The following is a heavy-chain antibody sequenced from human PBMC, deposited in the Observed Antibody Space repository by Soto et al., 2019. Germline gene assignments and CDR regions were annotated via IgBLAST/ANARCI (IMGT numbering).Heavy chain of an antibody. J-gene: IGHJ4*02. Sequence: SETLSLTCNVSGGSITRGDYYWSWLRQPPGKGLEWIGYIYYRAMPYYNPSLKSRVTISVDTSKNQFSLSMTSVTAADTAVYYCARVKATLYRHYYFDYWGQGTPVTVSS. CDR2: IYYRAMP. CDR3: ARVKATLYRHYYFDY. V-gene: IGHV4-30-4*01. D-gene: IGHD5-12*01. CDR1: GGSITRGDYY.